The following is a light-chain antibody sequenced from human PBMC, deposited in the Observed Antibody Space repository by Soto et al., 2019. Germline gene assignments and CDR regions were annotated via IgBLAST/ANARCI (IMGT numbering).Light chain of an antibody. J-gene: IGKJ5*01. Sequence: EVVLTQSPGTLSLSPGERATLSCRASQSVSSSYVAWYQQKRGQAPRLLMYGASSRATGSPDRFSGSGSGTDFTLTISRLEPEDFVLYYCQHFRAFGQGTRLE. CDR3: QHFRA. CDR1: QSVSSSY. V-gene: IGKV3-20*01. CDR2: GAS.